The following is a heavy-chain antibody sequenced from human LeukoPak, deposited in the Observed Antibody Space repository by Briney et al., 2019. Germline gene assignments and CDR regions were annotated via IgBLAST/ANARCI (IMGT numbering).Heavy chain of an antibody. D-gene: IGHD1-26*01. CDR2: VRFDGGNK. Sequence: PGGSLRLSCDASGFTFRNYGMHWVRQAPGKGLEWVAFVRFDGGNKYYADSVKGRFTISRDNSKNTLFPQMNSLRAEDTAVYYCARISGSRAWDFDYWGQGTLVTVSS. CDR3: ARISGSRAWDFDY. CDR1: GFTFRNYG. V-gene: IGHV3-30*02. J-gene: IGHJ4*02.